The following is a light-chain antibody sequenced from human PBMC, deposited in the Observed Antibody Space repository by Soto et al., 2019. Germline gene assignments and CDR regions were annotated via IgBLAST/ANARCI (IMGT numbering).Light chain of an antibody. V-gene: IGKV1-5*01. CDR2: DAS. J-gene: IGKJ4*01. CDR3: QQHNAYPLT. CDR1: QSISSW. Sequence: DIQMTQSPSTLSASVGDRVTSTCRASQSISSWLAWYQQKPGKAPKLLIYDASSLESGVPSRFSGSGSGTEFTLTISSLQPEDCATYYCQQHNAYPLTFGGGTKVDIK.